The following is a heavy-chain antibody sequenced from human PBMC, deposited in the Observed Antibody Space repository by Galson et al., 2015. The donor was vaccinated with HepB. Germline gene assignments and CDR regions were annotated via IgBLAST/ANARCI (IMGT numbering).Heavy chain of an antibody. Sequence: SVKVSCKASGGTFSSYAISWVRQAPGQGLEWMGGIIPIFGTANYAQKFQGRVTITADESTSTAYMELSSLRSEDTAVYYCARVPYSSSWYGGSNWFDPWGQGTLVTVSS. CDR2: IIPIFGTA. CDR3: ARVPYSSSWYGGSNWFDP. V-gene: IGHV1-69*13. J-gene: IGHJ5*02. CDR1: GGTFSSYA. D-gene: IGHD6-13*01.